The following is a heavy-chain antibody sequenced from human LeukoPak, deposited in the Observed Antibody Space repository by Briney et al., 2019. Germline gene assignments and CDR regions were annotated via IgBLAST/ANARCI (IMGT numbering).Heavy chain of an antibody. CDR3: ARVRRFGELLHGYDAFDI. V-gene: IGHV1-46*01. CDR2: INPRGGST. Sequence: ASVNVSCKASGYTFTSYYMHWVRQAPGQGLEWMGIINPRGGSTSYAQKFQGRVTMTRDTSTSTVYMELCSLRSEDTAVYYCARVRRFGELLHGYDAFDIWGQGTMVTVSS. J-gene: IGHJ3*02. CDR1: GYTFTSYY. D-gene: IGHD3-10*01.